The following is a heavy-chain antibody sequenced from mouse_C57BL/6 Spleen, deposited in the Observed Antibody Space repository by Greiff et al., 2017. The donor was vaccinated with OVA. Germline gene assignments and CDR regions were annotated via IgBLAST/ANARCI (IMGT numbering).Heavy chain of an antibody. V-gene: IGHV3-6*01. Sequence: EVKLMESGPGLVKPSQSLSLTCSVTGYSITSGYYWNWIRQFPGNKLEWMGYISYDGSNNYNPSLKNRISITRDTSKNQFFLKLNSVTTEDTATYYCARVLLNYAMDYWGQGTSVTVSS. CDR1: GYSITSGYY. D-gene: IGHD2-10*01. J-gene: IGHJ4*01. CDR2: ISYDGSN. CDR3: ARVLLNYAMDY.